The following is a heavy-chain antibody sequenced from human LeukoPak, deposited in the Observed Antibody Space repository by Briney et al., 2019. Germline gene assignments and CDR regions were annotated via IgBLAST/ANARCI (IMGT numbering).Heavy chain of an antibody. CDR1: GITISRSW. V-gene: IGHV3-74*01. CDR3: TRSDYGDY. CDR2: ISNDGSRT. J-gene: IGHJ4*02. Sequence: PGGSLRLSCAASGITISRSWMHWVRQAPGKGLVWVSRISNDGSRTSYADSVKGRYTIPRDNAKNTLYLQMNSLRAEDTAMYYRTRSDYGDYWGQGTLVTVSS.